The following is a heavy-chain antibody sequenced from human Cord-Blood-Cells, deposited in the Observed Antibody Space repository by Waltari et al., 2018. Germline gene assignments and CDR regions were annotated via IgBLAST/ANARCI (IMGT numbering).Heavy chain of an antibody. CDR2: INPNSGGT. D-gene: IGHD3-10*01. CDR1: GYTLTAYY. Sequence: QVQLVPSGAEVKKPGAPVKFSCKASGYTLTAYYTPWVRQAPGQGLEWMGWINPNSGGTNYAQKFQGWVTMTRDTSISTAYMELSRLRSDDTAVYYCARDLGSSYGMDVWGQGTTVTVSS. CDR3: ARDLGSSYGMDV. V-gene: IGHV1-2*04. J-gene: IGHJ6*02.